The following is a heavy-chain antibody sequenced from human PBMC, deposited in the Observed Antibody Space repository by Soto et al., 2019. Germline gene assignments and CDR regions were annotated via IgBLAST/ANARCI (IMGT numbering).Heavy chain of an antibody. CDR1: GFTFSSYW. Sequence: GGSLRLSCAASGFTFSSYWMSWVRQAPGKGLEWVANIKQDGSEKYYVDSVKGRFTISRDNAKNSLYLQMNSLRVEDTAVYYCAREGVTVKDGGYYYYYYMDVGGKGTTVTVSS. V-gene: IGHV3-7*01. D-gene: IGHD4-17*01. J-gene: IGHJ6*03. CDR2: IKQDGSEK. CDR3: AREGVTVKDGGYYYYYYMDV.